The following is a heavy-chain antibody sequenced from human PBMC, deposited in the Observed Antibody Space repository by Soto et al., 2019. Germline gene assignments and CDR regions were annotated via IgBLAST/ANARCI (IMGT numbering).Heavy chain of an antibody. J-gene: IGHJ3*01. V-gene: IGHV3-9*01. CDR3: AKDIYDILTGYSRGDGLDL. Sequence: EVQLVESGGDLVQPGRSLRLACTASGFKFDDYAMHWVRQAPGKGLEWVSGISWKSGSMNYADSVMGRFTISRDNAKNSLYLQMNSLRSEDTALYYCAKDIYDILTGYSRGDGLDLWGHGTMVTVSS. CDR2: ISWKSGSM. D-gene: IGHD3-9*01. CDR1: GFKFDDYA.